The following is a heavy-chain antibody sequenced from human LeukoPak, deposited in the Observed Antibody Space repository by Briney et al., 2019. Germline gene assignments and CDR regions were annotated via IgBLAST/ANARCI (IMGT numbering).Heavy chain of an antibody. Sequence: GGSLRLSCAASGFTFSSYSMNWVRQAPGKGLEWVSSISSTSIYKYYADSVKGRFTISRDNAKDSLFLQMNSLRAEDTAIYCCARDPRIYCTNGICRDDYFDNWGQGTLVTVSS. CDR1: GFTFSSYS. CDR3: ARDPRIYCTNGICRDDYFDN. V-gene: IGHV3-21*01. CDR2: ISSTSIYK. J-gene: IGHJ4*02. D-gene: IGHD2-8*01.